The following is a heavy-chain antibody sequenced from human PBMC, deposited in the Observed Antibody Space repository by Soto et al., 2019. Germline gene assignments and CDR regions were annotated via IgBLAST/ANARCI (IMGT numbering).Heavy chain of an antibody. J-gene: IGHJ6*02. D-gene: IGHD3-3*01. CDR3: TTAVLDGGVVIIDYYYYGMDV. Sequence: GGSLRLSCAASGFTFSNAWMNWVRQAPGKGLEWVGRIKSKTDGGTTDYAAPVKGRFTISRDDSKNTLYLQMNSLKTEDTAVYYCTTAVLDGGVVIIDYYYYGMDVWGQGTTVTVSS. CDR1: GFTFSNAW. CDR2: IKSKTDGGTT. V-gene: IGHV3-15*07.